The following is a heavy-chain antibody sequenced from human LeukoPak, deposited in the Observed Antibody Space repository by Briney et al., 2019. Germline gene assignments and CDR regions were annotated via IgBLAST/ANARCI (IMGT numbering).Heavy chain of an antibody. CDR1: GFTVSSNY. CDR2: IYSGGST. V-gene: IGHV3-53*01. D-gene: IGHD6-13*01. Sequence: GRSLRLSCAASGFTVSSNYMSWVRQAPGKGLEWVSIIYSGGSTYYADSVKGRFTISRDNSKNTLYLQMNSLRAEDTAVYYCASSSSWYYFDYWGQGTLVTVSS. CDR3: ASSSSWYYFDY. J-gene: IGHJ4*02.